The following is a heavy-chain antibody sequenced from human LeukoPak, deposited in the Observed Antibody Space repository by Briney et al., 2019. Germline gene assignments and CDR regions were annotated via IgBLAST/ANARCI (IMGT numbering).Heavy chain of an antibody. Sequence: ASVKVSCKASGYTFTGYYMHWVRQAPGQGLEWMGWMNPNSGNTGYAQKFQGRVTMTRNTSISTAYMELSSLRSEDTAVYYCARGQGYSSGWYDDAFDIWGQGTMVTVSS. CDR3: ARGQGYSSGWYDDAFDI. V-gene: IGHV1-8*02. CDR1: GYTFTGYY. D-gene: IGHD6-19*01. J-gene: IGHJ3*02. CDR2: MNPNSGNT.